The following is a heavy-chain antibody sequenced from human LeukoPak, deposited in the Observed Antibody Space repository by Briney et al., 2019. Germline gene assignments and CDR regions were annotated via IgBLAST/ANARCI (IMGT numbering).Heavy chain of an antibody. D-gene: IGHD3-22*01. Sequence: ASVRLSCTAAGYTFTSYGITWVRQAPGQGLEWMGGIIPIFGTANYAQKFQGRVTITADESKSTAYMELSSLRSEDTAVYYCARVRDYYDSSGYPLHYYFDYWGQGTLVTVSS. J-gene: IGHJ4*02. CDR2: IIPIFGTA. CDR3: ARVRDYYDSSGYPLHYYFDY. CDR1: GYTFTSYG. V-gene: IGHV1-69*13.